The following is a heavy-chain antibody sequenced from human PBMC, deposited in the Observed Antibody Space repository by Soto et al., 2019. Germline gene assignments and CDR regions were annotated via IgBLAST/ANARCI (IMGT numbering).Heavy chain of an antibody. V-gene: IGHV4-34*01. CDR1: GGSFSGYY. Sequence: TSETLSLTCAVYGGSFSGYYWSWIRQPPGKGLEWIGEINHSGSTNYNPSLKSRVTISVDTSKNQFSLKLSSVTAADTAVYYCARGVLFKEDYYSGMDVWGQGTTVTVSS. D-gene: IGHD6-6*01. CDR3: ARGVLFKEDYYSGMDV. CDR2: INHSGST. J-gene: IGHJ6*02.